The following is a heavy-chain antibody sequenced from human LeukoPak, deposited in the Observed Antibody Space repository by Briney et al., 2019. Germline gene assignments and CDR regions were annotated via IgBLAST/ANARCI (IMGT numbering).Heavy chain of an antibody. CDR3: AREGYSYGYGDAFDI. CDR1: GYTFTGYY. D-gene: IGHD5-18*01. Sequence: ASVKVSCKASGYTFTGYYMHWVRQAPGQGLEWMGWINPNSGGTNYAQKFQGRVTMTRDTSISTAYMELSRLRSDDTAVYYCAREGYSYGYGDAFDIWGQGTMVTVSS. J-gene: IGHJ3*02. V-gene: IGHV1-2*02. CDR2: INPNSGGT.